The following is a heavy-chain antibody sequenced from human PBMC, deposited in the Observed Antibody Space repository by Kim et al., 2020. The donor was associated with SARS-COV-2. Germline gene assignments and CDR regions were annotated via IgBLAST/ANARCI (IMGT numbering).Heavy chain of an antibody. CDR2: MNPNSGNT. J-gene: IGHJ6*03. D-gene: IGHD2-2*01. CDR3: ARGGITYCSSTSCDWHYYYYYYMDV. V-gene: IGHV1-8*01. CDR1: GYTFTSYD. Sequence: ASVKVSCKASGYTFTSYDINWVRQATGQGLEWMGWMNPNSGNTGYAQKFQGRVTMTRNTSISTAYMELSSLRSEDTAVYYCARGGITYCSSTSCDWHYYYYYYMDVWGKGTTVTVSS.